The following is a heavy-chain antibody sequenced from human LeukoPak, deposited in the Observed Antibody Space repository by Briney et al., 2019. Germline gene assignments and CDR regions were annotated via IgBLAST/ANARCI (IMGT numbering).Heavy chain of an antibody. D-gene: IGHD3-22*01. CDR3: AKDSYYDSSGPDY. J-gene: IGHJ4*02. CDR2: IRYDGSNK. CDR1: GFTFSSYG. V-gene: IGHV3-30*02. Sequence: PGGSLRPSCAASGFTFSSYGMHWVRQAPGKGLEWVAFIRYDGSNKYYADSVKGRFTISRDNSKNTLYLQMNSLRAEDTAVYYCAKDSYYDSSGPDYWGQGTLVTVSS.